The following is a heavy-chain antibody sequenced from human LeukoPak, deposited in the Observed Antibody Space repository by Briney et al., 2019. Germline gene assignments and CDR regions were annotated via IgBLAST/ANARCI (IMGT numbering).Heavy chain of an antibody. Sequence: ASVKVSCKASGYTFTGYYIHWVRQAPGQGLEWMGWINPNGGGTNYAQKFQGRVTMTRDKSISTAYMDLSSLTSDDTAVYYCAKVGAMVLWGQGTQVTVSP. CDR3: AKVGAMVL. CDR2: INPNGGGT. V-gene: IGHV1-2*02. J-gene: IGHJ4*02. D-gene: IGHD3-10*01. CDR1: GYTFTGYY.